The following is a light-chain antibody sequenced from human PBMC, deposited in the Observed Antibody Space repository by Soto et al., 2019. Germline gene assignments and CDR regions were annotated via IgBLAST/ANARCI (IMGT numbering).Light chain of an antibody. CDR3: CSYAGSYTFDV. CDR1: SSDVGYYNY. CDR2: DVS. V-gene: IGLV2-11*01. J-gene: IGLJ1*01. Sequence: QSALTQPRSVSGSPGQSVTISCTGTSSDVGYYNYVSWYQQHPGKAPKLMIYDVSKRPSGVPDRFSAPKSGNTATLTISGLQAEDEADYYCCSYAGSYTFDVFGTGTKLTVL.